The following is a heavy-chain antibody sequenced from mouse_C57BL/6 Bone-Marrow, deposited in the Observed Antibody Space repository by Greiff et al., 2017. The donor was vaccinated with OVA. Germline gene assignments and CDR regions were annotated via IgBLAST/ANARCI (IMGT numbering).Heavy chain of an antibody. CDR1: GFTFSDYG. J-gene: IGHJ2*01. Sequence: EVKVVESGGGLVKPGGSLKLSCAASGFTFSDYGMHWVRQAPEKRLEWVAYISSGSSTIYYADTVKGRFTISRDNAKNTLFLQMTSLRYEDTAVDCCARRGLRRAFDYWGQGTTLTVSS. V-gene: IGHV5-17*01. CDR3: ARRGLRRAFDY. D-gene: IGHD2-4*01. CDR2: ISSGSSTI.